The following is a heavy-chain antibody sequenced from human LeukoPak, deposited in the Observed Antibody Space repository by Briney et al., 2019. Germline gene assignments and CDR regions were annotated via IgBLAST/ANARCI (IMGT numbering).Heavy chain of an antibody. CDR3: ASTVVPAAIAYSNYVWFDP. D-gene: IGHD2-2*02. CDR1: GGSISSSSYY. CDR2: IYYSGST. J-gene: IGHJ5*02. V-gene: IGHV4-39*01. Sequence: SETLSLTCTVSGGSISSSSYYWGWIRQPPGKGLEWIGSIYYSGSTYYNPSLKSRVTISVDTSKNQFSLKLSSVTAADTAVYYCASTVVPAAIAYSNYVWFDPWGQGTLVTVSS.